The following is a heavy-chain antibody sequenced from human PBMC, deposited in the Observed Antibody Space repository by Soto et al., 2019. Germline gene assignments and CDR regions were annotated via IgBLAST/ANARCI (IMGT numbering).Heavy chain of an antibody. Sequence: VQLVESGGGVVQPGGSLRLSCAASGFTFSSYTMNWVRQAPGKGLEWVSFITTSGSIIYYADSVKGRFTISRDNSKNTLYLKMNSRADDDRAVYYCAREGYTFDYWGQGTLVTVSS. CDR2: ITTSGSII. V-gene: IGHV3-48*02. CDR1: GFTFSSYT. D-gene: IGHD5-12*01. J-gene: IGHJ4*02. CDR3: AREGYTFDY.